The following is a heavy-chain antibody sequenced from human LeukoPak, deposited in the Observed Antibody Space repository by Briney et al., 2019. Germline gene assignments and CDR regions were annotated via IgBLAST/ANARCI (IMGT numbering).Heavy chain of an antibody. D-gene: IGHD3-9*01. Sequence: SETLSLTCTVSGGSISSGGYYWSWIRQHPGKGLEWIGYIYYSGSTYYNPSLKSRVTISVDTSKNQFSLKLSSVTAADTAAYYCARVLRFFDWAGDWGQGILVTVSS. J-gene: IGHJ4*02. CDR1: GGSISSGGYY. V-gene: IGHV4-31*03. CDR2: IYYSGST. CDR3: ARVLRFFDWAGD.